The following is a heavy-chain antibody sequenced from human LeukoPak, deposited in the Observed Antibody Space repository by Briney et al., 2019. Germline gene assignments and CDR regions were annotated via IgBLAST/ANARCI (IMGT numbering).Heavy chain of an antibody. CDR2: LYYSGSN. J-gene: IGHJ6*03. V-gene: IGHV4-59*01. Sequence: SETLSLTCTVSGGSISSYYWSWIRQPPGKGLEWIGYLYYSGSNNYNPSLKSRVTISVDTSKNQFSLKLSSVTAADTAVYYCARSYSSPEFDYYYMDVWGKGTTVTVSS. CDR1: GGSISSYY. D-gene: IGHD6-19*01. CDR3: ARSYSSPEFDYYYMDV.